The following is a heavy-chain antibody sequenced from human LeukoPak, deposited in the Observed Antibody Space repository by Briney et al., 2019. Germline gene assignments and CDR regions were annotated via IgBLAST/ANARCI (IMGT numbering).Heavy chain of an antibody. Sequence: GGSLRLSCTASGFSFSDYYMNWIRQAPGKGLEWLSYISSSGNTRHRADSVKGRFAISRDNAKNSLYLQMDSLRPEDTAVYYCARAPDSGYEDNWGQGTLVTVSS. J-gene: IGHJ4*02. CDR1: GFSFSDYY. D-gene: IGHD5-12*01. CDR2: ISSSGNTR. CDR3: ARAPDSGYEDN. V-gene: IGHV3-11*01.